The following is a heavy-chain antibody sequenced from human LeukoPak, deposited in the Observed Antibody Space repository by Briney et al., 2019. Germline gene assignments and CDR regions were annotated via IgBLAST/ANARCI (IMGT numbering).Heavy chain of an antibody. V-gene: IGHV4-4*07. Sequence: SETLSLTCTVSGGSISSYYWSWIRQPAGKGLEWIGRIYTSGSTNYNPSLKGRVTMSVDTSKNQFSLRLSSVTAADTAVYYCARDRAPPYSSSWYPLDYWGQGTLVTVSS. J-gene: IGHJ4*02. D-gene: IGHD6-13*01. CDR3: ARDRAPPYSSSWYPLDY. CDR2: IYTSGST. CDR1: GGSISSYY.